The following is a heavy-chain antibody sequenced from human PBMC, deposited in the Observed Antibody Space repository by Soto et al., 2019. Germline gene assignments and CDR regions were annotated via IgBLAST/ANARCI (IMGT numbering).Heavy chain of an antibody. CDR1: GFTFSSYG. CDR2: ISYDGSNK. V-gene: IGHV3-30*18. Sequence: QPGGSLRLSCAASGFTFSSYGMHWVRHAPGKGLEWVAVISYDGSNKYYAGSVKGRFTISRDNSKNTLYLQMNSLRAEDTAVYYCAKQGTSWYHYDCWGQGTLVTVSS. CDR3: AKQGTSWYHYDC. J-gene: IGHJ4*02. D-gene: IGHD6-13*01.